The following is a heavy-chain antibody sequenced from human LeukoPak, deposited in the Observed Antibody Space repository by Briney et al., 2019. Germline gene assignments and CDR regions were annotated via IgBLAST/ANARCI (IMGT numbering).Heavy chain of an antibody. CDR3: VKDRGFSGGFDY. V-gene: IGHV3-30-3*01. Sequence: GGSLRLSCAASGFTFSSYAMQWVRQASGKGLEWVAVISYDGSNKYYADSVKGRFTISRDNSKNTLYLQMNSLRAEDTAVYYCVKDRGFSGGFDYWGQGTLVTVSS. D-gene: IGHD5-12*01. CDR2: ISYDGSNK. CDR1: GFTFSSYA. J-gene: IGHJ4*02.